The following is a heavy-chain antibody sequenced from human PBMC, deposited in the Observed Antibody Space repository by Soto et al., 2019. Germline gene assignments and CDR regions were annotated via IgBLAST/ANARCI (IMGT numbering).Heavy chain of an antibody. CDR2: MNPNSGNT. J-gene: IGHJ6*03. CDR1: GYTFTTYA. CDR3: ARMAGSSSIYYYYYMDV. V-gene: IGHV1-8*01. Sequence: ASVKVSCKASGYTFTTYALHWVRQAPGQRPEWMGWMNPNSGNTGYAQKFQGRVTMTRNTSISTAYMELSSLRSEDTAVYYCARMAGSSSIYYYYYMDVWGKGTTVTVSS. D-gene: IGHD6-6*01.